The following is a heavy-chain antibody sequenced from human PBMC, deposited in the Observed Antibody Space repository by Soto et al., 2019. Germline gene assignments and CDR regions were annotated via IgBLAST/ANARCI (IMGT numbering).Heavy chain of an antibody. D-gene: IGHD3-10*01. V-gene: IGHV4-30-4*01. J-gene: IGHJ5*02. Sequence: KPSETLSLTCTVSGGSISSGDYYWSWIRQPPGKGLEWIGYIYYSGSTYYNPSLKSRVTRSVDTSKNQFSLKLSSVTAADTAVYYCARTFITIPRYNWFDPWGQGTLVTVSS. CDR2: IYYSGST. CDR3: ARTFITIPRYNWFDP. CDR1: GGSISSGDYY.